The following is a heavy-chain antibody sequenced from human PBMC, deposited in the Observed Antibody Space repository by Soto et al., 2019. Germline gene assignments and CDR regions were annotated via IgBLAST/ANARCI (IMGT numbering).Heavy chain of an antibody. J-gene: IGHJ6*02. CDR1: GFTFSTYG. CDR3: ARDRENVLGILERRKYYNYYGMDV. V-gene: IGHV3-30-3*01. CDR2: ISYDESKT. Sequence: HPGGSLRLSCAASGFTFSTYGLHWVRQAPGKGLEWVALISYDESKTYYADSVKGRSTISRDNSKNTLYLQVNSLRAEDTAVYHCARDRENVLGILERRKYYNYYGMDVWGQGTTVTVSS. D-gene: IGHD3-3*01.